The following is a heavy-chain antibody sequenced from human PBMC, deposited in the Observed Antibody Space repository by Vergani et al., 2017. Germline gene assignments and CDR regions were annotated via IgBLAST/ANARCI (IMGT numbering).Heavy chain of an antibody. CDR2: IGVSDNSI. CDR3: VRDPDYSTFDS. V-gene: IGHV3-48*01. J-gene: IGHJ4*02. D-gene: IGHD4-11*01. CDR1: GFTFSAYS. Sequence: DVRLVESGGGVVQPGGSLRLSCAASGFTFSAYSMNWVRQTPGKGLEWISYIGVSDNSIYYADSVMGLFAISRDNARNLLFLQMNSLRADDSALYFCVRDPDYSTFDSWGQGTLVTVS.